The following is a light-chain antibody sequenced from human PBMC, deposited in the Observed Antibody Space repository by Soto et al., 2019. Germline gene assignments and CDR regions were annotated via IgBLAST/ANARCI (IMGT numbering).Light chain of an antibody. Sequence: DLQMTHYPSYLFPSVGGRVNITCRASQTIGANLKWYRQKPGKAPTLLIYDASTLQSGVPSRFSGLGSGTDFALTITSLQPDDSATYYWQQSYTTVYTLGQGTEVEIK. J-gene: IGKJ2*01. CDR1: QTIGAN. V-gene: IGKV1-39*01. CDR3: QQSYTTVYT. CDR2: DAS.